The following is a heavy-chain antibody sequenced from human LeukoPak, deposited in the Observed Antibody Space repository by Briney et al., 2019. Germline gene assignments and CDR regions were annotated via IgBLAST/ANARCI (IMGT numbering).Heavy chain of an antibody. Sequence: PSETLSLTCTVSGGSITSYYWSWIRQPPGKGLEWIGFIYYSGSTDYNPSLQSRITISVDTSKNQFSLKLSSMTAEDTAVYYCARAPIDIAAPTQKNYVEDAFDIWGQGTMVTVSS. D-gene: IGHD6-13*01. CDR1: GGSITSYY. J-gene: IGHJ3*02. CDR3: ARAPIDIAAPTQKNYVEDAFDI. CDR2: IYYSGST. V-gene: IGHV4-59*01.